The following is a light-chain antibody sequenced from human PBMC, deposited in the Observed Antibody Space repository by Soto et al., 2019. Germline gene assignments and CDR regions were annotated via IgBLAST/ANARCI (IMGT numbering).Light chain of an antibody. CDR1: QGISSA. CDR3: QQFNSYLSYT. J-gene: IGKJ2*01. Sequence: AIQLTQSPSSLSASVGDRVTITCRASQGISSALAWYQQKPGKAPKLLIYDASSLESGVPSRFSGSGSGTDFTLTIISLKPEDFAPYYCQQFNSYLSYTFGQRTKLEIK. CDR2: DAS. V-gene: IGKV1-13*02.